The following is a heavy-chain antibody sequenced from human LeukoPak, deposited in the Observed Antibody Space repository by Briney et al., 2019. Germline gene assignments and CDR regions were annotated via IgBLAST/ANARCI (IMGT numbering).Heavy chain of an antibody. CDR3: VRGKVFEP. CDR1: GDSVSSGDYY. J-gene: IGHJ5*02. CDR2: IHHSGTT. Sequence: SETLSLTCSVSGDSVSSGDYYWSWIRQTPGRGLEWIGNIHHSGTTYSNPSLKSQVTMSLDTSKNQFSLNLTSVTAADTAVYYCVRGKVFEPGGQGALVTVSS. V-gene: IGHV4-30-4*01.